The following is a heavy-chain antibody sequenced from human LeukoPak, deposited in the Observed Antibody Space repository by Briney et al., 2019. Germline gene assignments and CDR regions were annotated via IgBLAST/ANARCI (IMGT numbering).Heavy chain of an antibody. CDR1: GFTFSSYG. Sequence: GGSLRLSCAASGFTFSSYGMHWLRQGPGKGLEWVAVIWYDGSKKFYADSVQGRFTISRDDSKNTLYLQMNSLRAEDTAVYYCAKGPSGPLGGYGFIDYWGQGTLVTVSS. V-gene: IGHV3-33*06. CDR2: IWYDGSKK. D-gene: IGHD3-22*01. CDR3: AKGPSGPLGGYGFIDY. J-gene: IGHJ4*02.